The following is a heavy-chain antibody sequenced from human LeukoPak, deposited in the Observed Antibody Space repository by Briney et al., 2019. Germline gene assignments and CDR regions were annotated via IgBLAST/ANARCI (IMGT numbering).Heavy chain of an antibody. D-gene: IGHD6-6*01. V-gene: IGHV4-59*01. J-gene: IGHJ5*02. Sequence: SETLSLTCTVSGGSISSYYWSWIRQPPGKGLEWIGYIYYSGSTNYNPSLKSRVTISVDTSKNQFSLKLSSVTAADTAVYYCARDQQLVRGFDPWGQGTLVTVSP. CDR3: ARDQQLVRGFDP. CDR1: GGSISSYY. CDR2: IYYSGST.